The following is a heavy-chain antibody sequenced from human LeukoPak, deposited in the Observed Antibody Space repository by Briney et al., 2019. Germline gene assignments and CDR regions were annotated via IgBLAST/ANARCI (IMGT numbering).Heavy chain of an antibody. CDR2: IIPIFGIA. V-gene: IGHV1-69*04. D-gene: IGHD5-18*01. Sequence: SVKVSCKASGGTFSSYAISWVRQAPGQGLEWMGRIIPIFGIANYAQKFQGRVTITADKSTSTAYMELSSLRSEDTAVYYCAREGLSVDTAMVVFDHWGQGTLVTVSS. J-gene: IGHJ4*02. CDR1: GGTFSSYA. CDR3: AREGLSVDTAMVVFDH.